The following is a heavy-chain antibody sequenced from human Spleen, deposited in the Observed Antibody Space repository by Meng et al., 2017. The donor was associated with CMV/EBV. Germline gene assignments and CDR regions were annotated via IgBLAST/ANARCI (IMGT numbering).Heavy chain of an antibody. Sequence: SETLSLTCTVSGGSISSYNWSWIRQPPGKGLEWIGYIYYSGSTSYNPSLKNRVTISVDTSKNQFSLKLSSVTAADTTVYYCARAYGDYVLEDYWGQGTLVTVSS. CDR2: IYYSGST. D-gene: IGHD4-17*01. J-gene: IGHJ4*02. CDR1: GGSISSYN. CDR3: ARAYGDYVLEDY. V-gene: IGHV4-59*01.